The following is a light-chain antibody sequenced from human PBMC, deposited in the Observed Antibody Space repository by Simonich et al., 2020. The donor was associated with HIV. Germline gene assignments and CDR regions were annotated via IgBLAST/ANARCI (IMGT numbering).Light chain of an antibody. J-gene: IGLJ3*02. CDR3: SSFTSSRTLV. V-gene: IGLV2-14*03. CDR1: SSDVGVYNY. CDR2: DVS. Sequence: QSALTQPASVSGSPGQSITISCTGTSSDVGVYNYVSWYQQHPGKAPKLMIYDVSNRPSGVSNRFSDSKSGNTASLSISGLQAEDEADYYCSSFTSSRTLVFGGGTKLTVL.